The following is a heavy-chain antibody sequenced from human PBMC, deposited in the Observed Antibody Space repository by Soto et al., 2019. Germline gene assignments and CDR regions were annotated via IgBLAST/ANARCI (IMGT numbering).Heavy chain of an antibody. Sequence: GASVRVSCKACGYTFTGYYMHWVRQAPGQGLEWMGWINPNSGGTNYAQKFQGRVTMTRDTSISTAYMELSRLRSDDTAVYYCARDRMGRDSSSSRDYYYYYGMDVWGQGTTVTV. V-gene: IGHV1-2*02. D-gene: IGHD6-6*01. CDR3: ARDRMGRDSSSSRDYYYYYGMDV. J-gene: IGHJ6*02. CDR1: GYTFTGYY. CDR2: INPNSGGT.